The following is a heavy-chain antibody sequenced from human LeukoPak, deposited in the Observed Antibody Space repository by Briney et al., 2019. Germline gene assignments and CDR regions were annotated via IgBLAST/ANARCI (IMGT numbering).Heavy chain of an antibody. D-gene: IGHD1-1*01. V-gene: IGHV3-7*01. Sequence: PGGSLRLSCAASGFAFSGYWMSWVRQAPGKGLEWVANINQDGSETYYVDSVKGRFTISRDNTKNSLYLQMNSLRAEDTAVYYCTRDANWNPDYWGQGTLVTVSS. CDR1: GFAFSGYW. CDR2: INQDGSET. J-gene: IGHJ4*02. CDR3: TRDANWNPDY.